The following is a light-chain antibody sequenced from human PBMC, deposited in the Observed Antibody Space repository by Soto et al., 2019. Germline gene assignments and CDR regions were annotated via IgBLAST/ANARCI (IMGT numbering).Light chain of an antibody. CDR1: TGAVTSGHY. Sequence: QTVVTQEPSLTVSPGETVTLTCGSSTGAVTSGHYPYWFQQKPGQAPRTLIYDTSNKHSRTPARFSGSLLGGKAALTLSGAQPQDEAEYYCFLSYSGARKVFGGGNQLTVL. V-gene: IGLV7-46*01. CDR3: FLSYSGARKV. J-gene: IGLJ2*01. CDR2: DTS.